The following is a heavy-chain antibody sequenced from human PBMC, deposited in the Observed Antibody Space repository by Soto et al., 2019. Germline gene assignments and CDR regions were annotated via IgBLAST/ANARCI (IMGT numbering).Heavy chain of an antibody. D-gene: IGHD2-8*01. CDR3: ARPKTMVYSAFDT. Sequence: EVQLVESGGGLVQPGGPLRLSYAASGFTFSSHWLHWVRQTPGEGLVSVSRINPDASEADYADSVKGRFTISIDNAKSTLYLDMNSLRAEDTGVYYCARPKTMVYSAFDTWGQGTIVTVSS. CDR2: INPDASEA. V-gene: IGHV3-74*01. J-gene: IGHJ3*02. CDR1: GFTFSSHW.